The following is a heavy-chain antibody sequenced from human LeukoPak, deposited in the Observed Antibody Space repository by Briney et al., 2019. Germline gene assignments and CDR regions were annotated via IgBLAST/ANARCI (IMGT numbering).Heavy chain of an antibody. Sequence: PGGSLRLSCAASGFTFSSYSMNWVRQAPGKGLEWVSYISSSSSTIYYADSVKGRFTISRDNSKNTLYLQMNSLRAEDTAVYYCARTFEGATRYYFDYWGQGTLVTVSS. V-gene: IGHV3-48*01. CDR3: ARTFEGATRYYFDY. J-gene: IGHJ4*02. D-gene: IGHD1-26*01. CDR2: ISSSSSTI. CDR1: GFTFSSYS.